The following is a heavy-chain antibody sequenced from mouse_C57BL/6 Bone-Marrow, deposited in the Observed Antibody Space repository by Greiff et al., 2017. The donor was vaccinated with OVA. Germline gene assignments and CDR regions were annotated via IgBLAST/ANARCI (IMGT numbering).Heavy chain of an antibody. J-gene: IGHJ1*03. CDR2: LCPANGNN. CDR3: AIETVVAYWYFDV. CDR1: GFSIKNNY. V-gene: IGHV14-3*01. D-gene: IGHD1-1*01. Sequence: VQLQQSVAELVRPGASVQMSCTASGFSIKNNYMNWVKQRPEQGLEWIGRLCPANGNNKSAYQFPGKATITADTSSNTAYLQLSSLTSEDTAIYYCAIETVVAYWYFDVWGTGTTVTVSS.